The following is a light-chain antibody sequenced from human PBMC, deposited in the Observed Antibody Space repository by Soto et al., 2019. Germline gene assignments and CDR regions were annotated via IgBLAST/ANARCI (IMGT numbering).Light chain of an antibody. CDR2: DAS. J-gene: IGKJ2*01. Sequence: EIVMTQSPATLSVSPGERATLSCRASRSVSSNLAWYQQKPGQAPRVLIYDASTRATGIPARFSGSGSGTEFTLTISSLQSEDFAVYYCQQYKNWPPYTFGQGTKLEIK. V-gene: IGKV3-15*01. CDR3: QQYKNWPPYT. CDR1: RSVSSN.